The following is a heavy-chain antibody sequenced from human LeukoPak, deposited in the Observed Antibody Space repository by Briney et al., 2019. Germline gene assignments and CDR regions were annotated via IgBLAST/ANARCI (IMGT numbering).Heavy chain of an antibody. CDR3: AKSGCSSPGSYVLSPAWSAP. V-gene: IGHV3-23*01. Sequence: PGGSLRLSCAASGFTFTNYAMSWVRQAPGKGLEWVSGISGGGGSTYYADSVKGRFTISKDNSKNTLYLQMNSLRAEDTAVYYCAKSGCSSPGSYVLSPAWSAPGAQEPLVPAPS. CDR1: GFTFTNYA. D-gene: IGHD2-2*01. CDR2: ISGGGGST. J-gene: IGHJ5*02.